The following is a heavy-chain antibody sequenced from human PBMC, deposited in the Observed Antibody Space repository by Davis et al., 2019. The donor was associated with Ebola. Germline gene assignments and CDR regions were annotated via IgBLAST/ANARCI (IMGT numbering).Heavy chain of an antibody. V-gene: IGHV4-39*02. CDR2: IYYSGST. D-gene: IGHD2-2*01. Sequence: SETLSLTCTVSGGSISSSSYYWGWIRQPPGKGLEWIGSIYYSGSTYYNPSLKSRVTISVDTSKNQFSLKLSSVTAADTAVYYCARDKCRDEACYPYGMDVWGPGSSVTVSS. CDR3: ARDKCRDEACYPYGMDV. CDR1: GGSISSSSYY. J-gene: IGHJ6*02.